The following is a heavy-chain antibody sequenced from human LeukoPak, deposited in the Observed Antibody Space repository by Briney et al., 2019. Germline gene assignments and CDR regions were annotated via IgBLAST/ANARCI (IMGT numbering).Heavy chain of an antibody. CDR3: VRSRSYYFDY. CDR1: GFTFNNFE. Sequence: GGSLRLSCAASGFTFNNFEMNWVRQAPGRRLEWVSTVDWSGGRTSYADSVKGRFTISRDNAKNSLYLQMNSLRAEDTALYFCVRSRSYYFDYWGQGTLVTVSS. V-gene: IGHV3-20*04. D-gene: IGHD1-26*01. CDR2: VDWSGGRT. J-gene: IGHJ4*02.